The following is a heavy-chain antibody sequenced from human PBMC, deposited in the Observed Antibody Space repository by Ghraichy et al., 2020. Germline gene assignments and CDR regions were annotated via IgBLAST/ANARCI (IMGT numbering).Heavy chain of an antibody. Sequence: SVKVSCKASGGTFSSYAISWVRQAPGQGLEWMGGIIPIFGTANYAQKFQGRVTITADKSTSTAYMELSSLRSEDTAVYYCARGASHWTRPLFDYWGQGTLVTVSS. J-gene: IGHJ4*02. V-gene: IGHV1-69*06. CDR2: IIPIFGTA. CDR3: ARGASHWTRPLFDY. D-gene: IGHD1-1*01. CDR1: GGTFSSYA.